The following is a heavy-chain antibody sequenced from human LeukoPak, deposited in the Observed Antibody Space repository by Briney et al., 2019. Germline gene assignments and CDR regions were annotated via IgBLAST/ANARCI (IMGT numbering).Heavy chain of an antibody. V-gene: IGHV3-30*18. Sequence: GRSLRLSCAASGFTFSSYDMHWVRQAPGKGLEWVTVISYDGSNKYYGDSVKGRFTISRDNSKNTLYLKMNSLRAEDTAVYYCAKDMIAAADILYFQHWGQGTLVTVSS. D-gene: IGHD6-13*01. CDR1: GFTFSSYD. J-gene: IGHJ1*01. CDR3: AKDMIAAADILYFQH. CDR2: ISYDGSNK.